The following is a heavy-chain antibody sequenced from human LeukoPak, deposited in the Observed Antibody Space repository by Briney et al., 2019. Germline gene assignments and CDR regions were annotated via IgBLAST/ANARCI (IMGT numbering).Heavy chain of an antibody. Sequence: SVKVSCKASGGTFNSYAISWVRQAPGQGLEWMGGIIPIFGTTNYARKFRGRVTLTADKSTSTAYMELSSLRSEDTAVYYCARSGPTVTMSYWGQGTLVTVSS. CDR2: IIPIFGTT. CDR3: ARSGPTVTMSY. J-gene: IGHJ4*02. D-gene: IGHD4-17*01. CDR1: GGTFNSYA. V-gene: IGHV1-69*06.